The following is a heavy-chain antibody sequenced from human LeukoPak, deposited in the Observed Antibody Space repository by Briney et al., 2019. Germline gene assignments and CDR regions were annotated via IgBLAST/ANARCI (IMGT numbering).Heavy chain of an antibody. CDR1: GGSFSGYY. CDR2: ISSSDSTT. D-gene: IGHD3/OR15-3a*01. Sequence: LSLTCAVYGGSFSGYYWSWIRQAPGRGLEWVSYISSSDSTTSYADSVKGRFTISRDNAENSLYLQMNSLRAEDTAVYYCARGHTMIFFWGQGTLVTVSS. V-gene: IGHV3-11*01. J-gene: IGHJ4*02. CDR3: ARGHTMIFF.